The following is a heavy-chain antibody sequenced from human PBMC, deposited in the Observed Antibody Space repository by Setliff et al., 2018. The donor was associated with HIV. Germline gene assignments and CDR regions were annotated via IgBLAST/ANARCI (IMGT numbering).Heavy chain of an antibody. CDR2: IHHGGST. J-gene: IGHJ4*02. Sequence: PSETLSLTCAVYGGSFTAYYWTWIRQPPGKGLEWIGEIHHGGSTNYMPSLKNRVTISVDTSKNQFSLTLRSLTAADTAVYYCARNREGFDYWGQGTLVTVSS. CDR1: GGSFTAYY. V-gene: IGHV4-34*01. CDR3: ARNREGFDY.